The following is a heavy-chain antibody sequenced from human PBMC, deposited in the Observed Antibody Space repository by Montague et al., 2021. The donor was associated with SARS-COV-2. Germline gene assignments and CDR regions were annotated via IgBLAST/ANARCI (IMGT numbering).Heavy chain of an antibody. Sequence: SETLSLTCTVSGGSISNNNWCWIRHPPGTGLELIWYIYDSGSTNYNPSLKSRVPISVDTSKNKFSLKLSSVTAADTAISFCSCDRLDFGAGSQGTIDCWGQGTPVTVSS. D-gene: IGHD3-10*01. V-gene: IGHV4-59*12. CDR3: SCDRLDFGAGSQGTIDC. CDR2: IYDSGST. CDR1: GGSISNNN. J-gene: IGHJ4*02.